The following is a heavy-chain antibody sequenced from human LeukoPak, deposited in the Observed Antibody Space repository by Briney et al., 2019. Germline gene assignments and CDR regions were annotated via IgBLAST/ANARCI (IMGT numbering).Heavy chain of an antibody. D-gene: IGHD2-15*01. Sequence: ASVKVSCKASGYTFTSYGISWVRQAPGQGLEWMGWISAYNGNTNYAQKFQGRVTMTRDTSISTAYMELSRLRSDDTAVYYCARGKFVFGRLPPDYWGQGTLVTVSS. J-gene: IGHJ4*02. CDR3: ARGKFVFGRLPPDY. CDR2: ISAYNGNT. V-gene: IGHV1-18*01. CDR1: GYTFTSYG.